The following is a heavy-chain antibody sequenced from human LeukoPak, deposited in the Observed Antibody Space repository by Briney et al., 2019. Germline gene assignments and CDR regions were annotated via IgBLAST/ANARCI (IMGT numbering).Heavy chain of an antibody. CDR2: IYSGGGT. CDR1: GFTVSNDC. CDR3: ARELADSPDQPYSSSWTT. D-gene: IGHD6-13*01. Sequence: GGSLRLSCAASGFTVSNDCMSWVRQAPGKGLEWVSLIYSGGGTCYADSVKGRFTISRDNSKNTLYLQMNSLRVEDTAVYYCARELADSPDQPYSSSWTTWGQGTLVTVSS. J-gene: IGHJ5*02. V-gene: IGHV3-53*01.